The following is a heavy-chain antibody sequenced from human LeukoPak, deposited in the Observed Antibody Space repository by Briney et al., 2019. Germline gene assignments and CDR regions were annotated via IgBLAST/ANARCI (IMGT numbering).Heavy chain of an antibody. Sequence: PSETLSLTCTVSGGSISSYYWSWIRQPPGKGLEWVGYISYGGSTNYNPSDKSRVARSVCTSKTQFSLTLSSVTAADSAVYDCARDSADFQHWGQGTLVTVSS. J-gene: IGHJ1*01. D-gene: IGHD6-13*01. CDR3: ARDSADFQH. CDR2: ISYGGST. CDR1: GGSISSYY. V-gene: IGHV4-59*01.